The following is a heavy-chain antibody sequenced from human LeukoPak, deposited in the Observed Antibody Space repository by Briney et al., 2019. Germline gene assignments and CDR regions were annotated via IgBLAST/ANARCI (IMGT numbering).Heavy chain of an antibody. V-gene: IGHV4-34*01. J-gene: IGHJ6*02. CDR1: GGSFSGYY. D-gene: IGHD3-10*01. Sequence: SETLSLTCAVYGGSFSGYYWSWIRQPPGKGLEWIGEINHSGSTNYNPSLMSRVTISVDTSKNQFSLKLSSVTAADTAVYYCARDPLWFGELYGMDVWGQGTTVTVSS. CDR2: INHSGST. CDR3: ARDPLWFGELYGMDV.